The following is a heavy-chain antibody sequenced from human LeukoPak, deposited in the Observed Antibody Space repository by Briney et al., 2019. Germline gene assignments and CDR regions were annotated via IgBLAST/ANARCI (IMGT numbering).Heavy chain of an antibody. CDR3: ARDPKYSSPTSPNYYYYYYMDV. D-gene: IGHD6-6*01. CDR2: INTDGSST. Sequence: GGSLRLSCAASGFTFSSYWMHWVRQAPGKGLVWVSRINTDGSSTSYADSVKGRFTISRDNAKNTLYLQMNSLRAEDTAVYYCARDPKYSSPTSPNYYYYYYMDVWGKGTTVTVSS. CDR1: GFTFSSYW. J-gene: IGHJ6*03. V-gene: IGHV3-74*01.